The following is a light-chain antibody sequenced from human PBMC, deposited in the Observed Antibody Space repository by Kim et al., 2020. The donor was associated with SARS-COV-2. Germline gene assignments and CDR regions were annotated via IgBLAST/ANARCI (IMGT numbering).Light chain of an antibody. CDR1: KLGDKY. V-gene: IGLV3-1*01. J-gene: IGLJ3*02. CDR3: QAWDSSTAV. CDR2: QHT. Sequence: SYELTQQPSVSVSPGQTASITCSGSKLGDKYAYWYQKKPGQSPILVIYQHTKRPSGISQRFSGYSFGNTATLTISRAQTMDEADYYCQAWDSSTAVFGGGAQLTVL.